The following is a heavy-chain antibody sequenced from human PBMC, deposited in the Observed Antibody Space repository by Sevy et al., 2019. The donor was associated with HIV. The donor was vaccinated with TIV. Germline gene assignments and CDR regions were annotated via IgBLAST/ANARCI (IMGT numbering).Heavy chain of an antibody. CDR2: MNPNSGNT. J-gene: IGHJ6*02. CDR3: ASGGLSVFGVVYYYYGMDV. D-gene: IGHD3-3*01. Sequence: ASVKVSCKASGYTFTSYDINWVRQATGQGLEWMGWMNPNSGNTGYAQKFQGRVTMTRNTSISTAYMELSSLRSEDTAVYYCASGGLSVFGVVYYYYGMDVWGQGTTVTVSS. V-gene: IGHV1-8*01. CDR1: GYTFTSYD.